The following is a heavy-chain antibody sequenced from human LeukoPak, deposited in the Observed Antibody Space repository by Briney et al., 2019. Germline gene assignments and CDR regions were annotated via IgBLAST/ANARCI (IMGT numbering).Heavy chain of an antibody. V-gene: IGHV3-74*01. J-gene: IGHJ3*02. CDR1: GFTFSTYG. CDR3: AGVIYYTSDAFDI. D-gene: IGHD3-22*01. Sequence: GGSLRLSCAASGFTFSTYGMHWVRQAPGKGRGRFSRINSDGSTTNYADSVKGRFTISRDNAKNTLYLQMNSLRVEDTAVYYCAGVIYYTSDAFDIWGQGTMVTVSS. CDR2: INSDGSTT.